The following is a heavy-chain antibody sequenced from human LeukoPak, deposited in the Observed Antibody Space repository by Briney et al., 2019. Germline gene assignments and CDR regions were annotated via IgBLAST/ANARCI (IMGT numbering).Heavy chain of an antibody. CDR1: GGSITSYY. V-gene: IGHV4-4*07. Sequence: SETLSLTCIVSGGSITSYYWSWIRQPAGKGLEWIGRIYSSGTTNYNPSLKSRVTISVDTSKNQFFLRLTSVTAADTAVYYCARHSGRDSSCPWGQGTLVTVSS. CDR3: ARHSGRDSSCP. J-gene: IGHJ4*02. D-gene: IGHD6-6*01. CDR2: IYSSGTT.